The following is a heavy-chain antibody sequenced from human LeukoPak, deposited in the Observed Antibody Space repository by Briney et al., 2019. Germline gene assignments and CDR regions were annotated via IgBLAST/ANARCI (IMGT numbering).Heavy chain of an antibody. CDR1: GFSLNTRGVG. D-gene: IGHD3-22*01. J-gene: IGHJ4*02. CDR2: IYWDDDR. Sequence: SGPTLVNPTQTLTLTFTFSGFSLNTRGVGVGWIRQPPGRALEWLALIYWDDDRRYSPSLKSRLTITKDTSKNQVVLTMTNMDPVDTATFFCAHRKNYYDSSVFDNWGQGTLVTVSS. V-gene: IGHV2-5*02. CDR3: AHRKNYYDSSVFDN.